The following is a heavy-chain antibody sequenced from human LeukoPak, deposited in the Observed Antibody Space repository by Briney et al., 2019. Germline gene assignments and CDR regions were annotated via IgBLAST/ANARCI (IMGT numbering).Heavy chain of an antibody. J-gene: IGHJ4*02. CDR3: ARGSTHLCSGGSCRPRNYFDY. V-gene: IGHV3-48*01. CDR2: ITNSGNSK. CDR1: EFTFSSYS. Sequence: GGSLRLSCAASEFTFSSYSMNWVRQAPGKGLEWVSYITNSGNSKSYADSVKGRFTISRDNTKNSLYLQMNGLRAEDTAVYYCARGSTHLCSGGSCRPRNYFDYWGQGTLVTVSS. D-gene: IGHD2-15*01.